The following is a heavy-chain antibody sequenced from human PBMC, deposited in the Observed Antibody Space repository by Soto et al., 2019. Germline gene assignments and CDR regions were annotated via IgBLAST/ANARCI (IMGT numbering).Heavy chain of an antibody. CDR1: VFTFSSYA. CDR3: AKEPTTDRTSPYYYYGMDV. D-gene: IGHD3-22*01. V-gene: IGHV3-23*01. J-gene: IGHJ6*02. Sequence: PGGSLRISCAASVFTFSSYAMSWVRQAPGKGLEWVSAFSGIGVSTYYADSVKGQFTITTDNTKNTLYLQNNSLRAEETAVYYCAKEPTTDRTSPYYYYGMDVWGQGTTVTVSS. CDR2: FSGIGVST.